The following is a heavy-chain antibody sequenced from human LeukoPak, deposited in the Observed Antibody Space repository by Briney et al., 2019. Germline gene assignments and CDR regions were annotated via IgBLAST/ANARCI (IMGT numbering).Heavy chain of an antibody. J-gene: IGHJ3*02. Sequence: GGSLRLSCAASGFTFDDYAMHWVRQAPGKGLEWVSGISWNSGSISYADSVKGRSTISRDNAKNSLYLQMNSLRAEDTALYYCAKDLYRGFWSGYWDAFDIWGQGTMVTASS. D-gene: IGHD3-3*01. CDR3: AKDLYRGFWSGYWDAFDI. CDR2: ISWNSGSI. CDR1: GFTFDDYA. V-gene: IGHV3-9*01.